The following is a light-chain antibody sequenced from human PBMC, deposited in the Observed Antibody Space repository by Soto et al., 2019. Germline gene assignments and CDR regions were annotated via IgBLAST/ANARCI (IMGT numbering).Light chain of an antibody. CDR3: SSYTRSTTLV. Sequence: QAVVTQPASVSGSPGQSIAISCTGTSNDIGAYRFVSWYQQHPGKAPKLIIYDVNSRPSGVSDRFSGSKSGNTASLAISGLQADDESDYYCSSYTRSTTLVFGGGTKLTVL. J-gene: IGLJ2*01. CDR2: DVN. CDR1: SNDIGAYRF. V-gene: IGLV2-14*01.